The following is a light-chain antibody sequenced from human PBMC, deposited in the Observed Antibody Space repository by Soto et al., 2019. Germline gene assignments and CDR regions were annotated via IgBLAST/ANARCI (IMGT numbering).Light chain of an antibody. V-gene: IGLV1-47*01. CDR2: RNN. CDR1: SPNIGSNY. CDR3: GAWDDSLSGQV. J-gene: IGLJ2*01. Sequence: QSVLTQPPPPSGTPGRGATTLCPGSSPNIGSNYVYWNQQLPGTAPKLPTYRNNQRPSGVPDRFSGSKSGTSASLAISGLRSEDEADYYCGAWDDSLSGQVFGGGTKLTVL.